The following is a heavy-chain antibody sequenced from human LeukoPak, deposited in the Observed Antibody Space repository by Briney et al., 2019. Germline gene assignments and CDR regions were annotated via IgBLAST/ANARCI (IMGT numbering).Heavy chain of an antibody. J-gene: IGHJ4*02. CDR1: GFTFSSYS. CDR2: ISSSSSYI. CDR3: ARGSPNTGFDY. Sequence: PGGSLRLSCAASGFTFSSYSMNWVRQAPGKGLEWVSSISSSSSYIYYADSVKGRFTISRDNAQNSLYLQMNSLRVEDVAVYYCARGSPNTGFDYWGQGTLVTVSS. D-gene: IGHD4-17*01. V-gene: IGHV3-21*01.